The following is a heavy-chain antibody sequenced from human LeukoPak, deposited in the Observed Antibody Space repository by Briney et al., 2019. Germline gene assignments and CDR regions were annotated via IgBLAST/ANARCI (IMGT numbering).Heavy chain of an antibody. Sequence: ASVKVSCKASGYTFTSYDINWVRQATGQGLEWMGWMNPNSGNTGYAQKFQGRVTMTRNTSISTAYMELSSLRSEDTAVYYCARGVESYYDFWSGYYSYYYYYGMDVWGQGTTVTVSS. CDR2: MNPNSGNT. CDR1: GYTFTSYD. D-gene: IGHD3-3*01. CDR3: ARGVESYYDFWSGYYSYYYYYGMDV. J-gene: IGHJ6*02. V-gene: IGHV1-8*01.